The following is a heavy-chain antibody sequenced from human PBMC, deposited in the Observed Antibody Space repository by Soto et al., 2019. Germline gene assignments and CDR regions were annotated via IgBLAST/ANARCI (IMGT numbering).Heavy chain of an antibody. V-gene: IGHV3-48*02. J-gene: IGHJ6*02. CDR1: GFIFSDYS. D-gene: IGHD3-22*01. CDR3: ARDSSGRQYYGMDV. CDR2: ITTTSSTM. Sequence: GSLRLSCTPSGFIFSDYSMNWVCQAPGKGLEWISYITTTSSTMYYADSVKGRFTISRDNAKNSLYLQMNSLRDEDTAVYYCARDSSGRQYYGMDVWGQGTTVTVSS.